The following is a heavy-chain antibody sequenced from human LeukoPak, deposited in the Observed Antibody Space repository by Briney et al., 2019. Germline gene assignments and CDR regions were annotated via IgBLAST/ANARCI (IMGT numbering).Heavy chain of an antibody. CDR2: IYTSGST. V-gene: IGHV4-4*07. J-gene: IGHJ5*02. CDR1: GDSISSYY. Sequence: SETLSLTCTVSGDSISSYYWSWIRQPAGNGLEWIGRIYTSGSTNYNPSLESRVTISVDTSKNQFSLKLASVTAADTAIYYCAKGAGGFSYYNWFDPWGQGTLVTVSS. CDR3: AKGAGGFSYYNWFDP. D-gene: IGHD5-18*01.